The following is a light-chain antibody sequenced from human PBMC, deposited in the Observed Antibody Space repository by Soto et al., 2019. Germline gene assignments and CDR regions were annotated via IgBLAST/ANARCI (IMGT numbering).Light chain of an antibody. CDR1: SSDVGGYNY. J-gene: IGLJ3*02. CDR3: SSYTSSSTWV. Sequence: QSVLTQPPSASGSPGQSVTISCTGTSSDVGGYNYVSWYQQHPGKAPKLIISEVSKRPSGVPDRFSGSKSGNTASLTISGLQAEDESDYYCSSYTSSSTWVFGGGTKVTVL. V-gene: IGLV2-8*01. CDR2: EVS.